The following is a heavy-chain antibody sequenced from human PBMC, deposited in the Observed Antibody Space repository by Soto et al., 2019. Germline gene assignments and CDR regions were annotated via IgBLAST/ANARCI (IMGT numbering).Heavy chain of an antibody. J-gene: IGHJ4*02. D-gene: IGHD5-18*01. V-gene: IGHV4-30-2*01. CDR3: ARGYGRNFDF. CDR1: GGSISSGGYS. Sequence: SETLSLTCGVSGGSISSGGYSWSWIRQPPGKGLEWIGYIYQSGSTFYNPSLKSRVTISLDTSKNQFSLNLSSVTAADTAVYYCARGYGRNFDFWGQGTLVTVSS. CDR2: IYQSGST.